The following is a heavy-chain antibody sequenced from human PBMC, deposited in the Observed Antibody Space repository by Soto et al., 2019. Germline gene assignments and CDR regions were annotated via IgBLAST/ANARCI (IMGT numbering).Heavy chain of an antibody. V-gene: IGHV3-30*18. CDR1: GFIFSDHG. CDR3: DKDPYKGIYRGAGIEA. Sequence: GGSLRLSCAASGFIFSDHGMHWVRQSPGKGLEWIALISGSGDNRFYSPSVSRGITVSKTNTNHFSFLQLSDVAPETTGIYCGDKDPYKGIYRGAGIEAWGQGTLVTVSS. D-gene: IGHD3-10*01. CDR2: ISGSGDNR. J-gene: IGHJ5*02.